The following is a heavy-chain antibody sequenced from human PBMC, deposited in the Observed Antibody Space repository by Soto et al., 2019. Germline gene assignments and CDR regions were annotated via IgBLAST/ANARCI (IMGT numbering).Heavy chain of an antibody. CDR2: IIPIFGTA. CDR3: ATEYSSSVGMDV. V-gene: IGHV1-69*06. CDR1: GGTFSSYA. Sequence: SVKVSCKASGGTFSSYAISWVRQAPGQGLEWMGGIIPIFGTANYAQKFQGRVTITADKSTSTAYMELSSLRSEDTAVYYCATEYSSSVGMDVWGEGTTVTVSS. J-gene: IGHJ6*04. D-gene: IGHD6-6*01.